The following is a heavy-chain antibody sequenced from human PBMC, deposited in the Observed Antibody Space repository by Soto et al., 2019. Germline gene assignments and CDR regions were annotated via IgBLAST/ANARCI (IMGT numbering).Heavy chain of an antibody. CDR3: AEALYGGHDY. Sequence: EVQLLESGGGLVQPGGSLRLSCAASGFTFSVYAMSWVRQAPGKALECVSGISGSGGSTSYADSVKGRFTISRDNSMNTLSLQRNSLGAEETAVYYCAEALYGGHDYWGPGTLVTVSS. CDR2: ISGSGGST. D-gene: IGHD4-17*01. J-gene: IGHJ4*02. V-gene: IGHV3-23*01. CDR1: GFTFSVYA.